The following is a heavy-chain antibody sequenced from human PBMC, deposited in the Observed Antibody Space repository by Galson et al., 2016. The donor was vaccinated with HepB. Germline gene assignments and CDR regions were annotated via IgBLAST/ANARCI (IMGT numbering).Heavy chain of an antibody. Sequence: QSGAEVKKPGESLKIACTGSGYNFTNYWIGWVRQMPGKGLEWMGIIYPHDSDTRYSPSFEGHVTISADKSINTAYLQWSSLKASDTAMYYCARGELVVMDWGLGTLVTVSS. V-gene: IGHV5-51*01. J-gene: IGHJ4*02. CDR2: IYPHDSDT. CDR3: ARGELVVMD. CDR1: GYNFTNYW. D-gene: IGHD3-22*01.